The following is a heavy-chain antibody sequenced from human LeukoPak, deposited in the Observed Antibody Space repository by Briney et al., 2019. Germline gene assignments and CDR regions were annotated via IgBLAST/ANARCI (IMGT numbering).Heavy chain of an antibody. CDR3: AKTAGIAAAADFDY. D-gene: IGHD6-13*01. V-gene: IGHV3-23*01. Sequence: GGSLRLSCAASGFTFSNYGMSWVRQAPGKGLESVSSISGSGDSTYYADSVKGRFTISRDNSKNTLYLQMNSLRAEDTAVYYCAKTAGIAAAADFDYWGQGTLVTVSS. J-gene: IGHJ4*02. CDR2: ISGSGDST. CDR1: GFTFSNYG.